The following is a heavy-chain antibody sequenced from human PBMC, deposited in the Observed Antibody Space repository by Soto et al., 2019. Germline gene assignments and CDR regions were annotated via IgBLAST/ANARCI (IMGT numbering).Heavy chain of an antibody. Sequence: PSETLSLTCTVPCGSISSGDYYWSWIRQPPGKGLEWIGYIYYSGSTYYNPSLKGRVTISVDTSKNQFSLKLSSVTAADTAVYYCAREAGSGSYYNGIDYWGQGTLVTVSS. CDR1: CGSISSGDYY. CDR3: AREAGSGSYYNGIDY. J-gene: IGHJ4*02. V-gene: IGHV4-30-4*01. CDR2: IYYSGST. D-gene: IGHD3-10*01.